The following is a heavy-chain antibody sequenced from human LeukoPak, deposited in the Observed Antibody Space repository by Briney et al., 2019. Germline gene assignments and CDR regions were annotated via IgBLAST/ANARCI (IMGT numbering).Heavy chain of an antibody. CDR3: ARDLGYRSSWYLYY. CDR1: GFTFSSYA. CDR2: ISYDGSNK. D-gene: IGHD6-13*01. V-gene: IGHV3-30-3*01. J-gene: IGHJ4*02. Sequence: GGSLRLSCAASGFTFSSYAMHWVRQAPGKGLEWVAFISYDGSNKYYADSVKGRFTISRANFTNPLYLQMNSLRAEDTAVYFCARDLGYRSSWYLYYWGQGTLVTVSS.